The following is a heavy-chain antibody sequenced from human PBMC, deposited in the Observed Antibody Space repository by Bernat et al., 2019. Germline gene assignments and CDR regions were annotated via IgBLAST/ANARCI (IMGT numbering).Heavy chain of an antibody. V-gene: IGHV3-23*01. D-gene: IGHD1-14*01. J-gene: IGHJ2*01. Sequence: EVQLMESGGGLVQPGGSLRLSCVASGFSLRDYGMSWVRQAPGKGLEWVSALSSTGAVIYYADSVKGRFTISKDTSKNTLYLQMNSLRDEDTAVYYCAKRRLDREPRCFDLWGRGTLVSVFS. CDR2: LSSTGAVI. CDR3: AKRRLDREPRCFDL. CDR1: GFSLRDYG.